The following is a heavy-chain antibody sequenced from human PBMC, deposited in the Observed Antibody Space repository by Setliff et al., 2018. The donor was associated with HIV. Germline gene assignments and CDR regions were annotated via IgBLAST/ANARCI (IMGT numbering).Heavy chain of an antibody. CDR3: ARGGTSSNWFDP. V-gene: IGHV4-38-2*02. J-gene: IGHJ5*02. Sequence: SETLSLTCTVSGYSITSGYYWGWIRQPPGKGLEWIGSIHHSGSTYYNPSLKSRVSMSLDTSKNQFSLKLTSVTAADTAVYYCARGGTSSNWFDPWGQGTLVTVSS. CDR2: IHHSGST. D-gene: IGHD1-26*01. CDR1: GYSITSGYY.